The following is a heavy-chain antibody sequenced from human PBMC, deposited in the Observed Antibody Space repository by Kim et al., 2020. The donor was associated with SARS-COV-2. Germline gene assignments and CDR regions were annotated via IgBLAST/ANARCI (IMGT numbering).Heavy chain of an antibody. J-gene: IGHJ4*02. CDR2: INPNSGGT. CDR3: AKTNAKYYFDY. CDR1: GYTFTGYY. Sequence: ASVKVSCKASGYTFTGYYMHWVRQAPGQGLEWMGWINPNSGGTNYAQKFQGWVTMTRDTSISTSYMELSRLRSDDTAVYYCAKTNAKYYFDYWGQGTLVTVSS. V-gene: IGHV1-2*04.